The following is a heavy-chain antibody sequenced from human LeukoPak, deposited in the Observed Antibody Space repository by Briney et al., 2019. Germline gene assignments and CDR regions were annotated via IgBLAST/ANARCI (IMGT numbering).Heavy chain of an antibody. V-gene: IGHV1-69*04. D-gene: IGHD6-13*01. Sequence: ASVKVSCKASGGSFSSYVITWVRQAPGQGLEWMGRIIPILGVSNFAQKFEGRVTITADKSTSTAYMELSSLRSEDTAVYYCARDEQLASFDHKTLDYWGQGTLVTVSS. J-gene: IGHJ4*02. CDR3: ARDEQLASFDHKTLDY. CDR2: IIPILGVS. CDR1: GGSFSSYV.